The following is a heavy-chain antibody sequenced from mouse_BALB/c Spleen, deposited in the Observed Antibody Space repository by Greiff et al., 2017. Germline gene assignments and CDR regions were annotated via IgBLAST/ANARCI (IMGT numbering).Heavy chain of an antibody. D-gene: IGHD1-2*01. V-gene: IGHV2-2*02. J-gene: IGHJ4*01. Sequence: VKLVESGPGLVQPSQSLSITCTVSGFSLTSYGVHWVRQSPGKGLEWLGVIWSGGSTDHNAAFISRLSISKDNSKSQVFFKMNSLQANDTAIYYCARLRLRDAMDYWGQGTSVTVSS. CDR2: IWSGGST. CDR3: ARLRLRDAMDY. CDR1: GFSLTSYG.